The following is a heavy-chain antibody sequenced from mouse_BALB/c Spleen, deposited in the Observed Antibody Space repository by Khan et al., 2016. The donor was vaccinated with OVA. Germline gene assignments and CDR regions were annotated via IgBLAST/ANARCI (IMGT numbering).Heavy chain of an antibody. V-gene: IGHV1-4*01. J-gene: IGHJ3*01. CDR1: GYTFTTYT. CDR2: INPSNDYT. Sequence: QVQLKHSGAELARPGASVKMSCKTSGYTFTTYTLHWVKQRPGRGLEWIGYINPSNDYTNYNQKFKDKSTLTADKSSSTAYMQLSSLTSEDSAAYYCARSGKRGLRGGFNYWGQGTLVTVSA. D-gene: IGHD2-2*01. CDR3: ARSGKRGLRGGFNY.